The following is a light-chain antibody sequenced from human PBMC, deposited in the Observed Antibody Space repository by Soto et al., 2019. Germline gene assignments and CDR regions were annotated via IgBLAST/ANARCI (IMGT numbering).Light chain of an antibody. CDR1: SGHSSNA. CDR2: LSSDGSH. CDR3: QTWDTGIVV. J-gene: IGLJ2*01. V-gene: IGLV4-69*01. Sequence: QSVLTQSPSASASLGASVKLTCTLSSGHSSNAIAWHQQQPEKGPRYLMKLSSDGSHSKGDGIPDRFSGSSSGAERYLIISSLQSEDEADYYCQTWDTGIVVFGGGTKLTVL.